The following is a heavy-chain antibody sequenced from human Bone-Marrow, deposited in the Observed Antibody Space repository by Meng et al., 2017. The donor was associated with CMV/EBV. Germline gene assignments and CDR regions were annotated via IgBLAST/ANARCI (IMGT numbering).Heavy chain of an antibody. CDR2: TSGSGGST. CDR3: AKVGRTIFGVVTTRDYGMDV. D-gene: IGHD3-3*01. V-gene: IGHV3-23*01. J-gene: IGHJ6*02. Sequence: GGSLRLSCAASGFTFSSYAMSWVRQAPGKGLEWVSATSGSGGSTYYADSVKGRFTISRDNSKNTLYLQMNSLRAEDTAVYYCAKVGRTIFGVVTTRDYGMDVWGQETTVTVSS. CDR1: GFTFSSYA.